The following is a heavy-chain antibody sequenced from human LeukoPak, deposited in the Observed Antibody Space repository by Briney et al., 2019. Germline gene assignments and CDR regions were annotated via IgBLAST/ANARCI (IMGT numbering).Heavy chain of an antibody. CDR3: ARLGYCSGGSCQSHFDY. D-gene: IGHD2-15*01. CDR2: IYPGDSDT. Sequence: GESLKISCKGSGYSFTSYWIGWVRQMPGKGLEWMGIIYPGDSDTRYSPSFQGQVTISADKSISTAYLQWSSLKASDTAMYCCARLGYCSGGSCQSHFDYWGQGTLVTVSS. J-gene: IGHJ4*02. CDR1: GYSFTSYW. V-gene: IGHV5-51*01.